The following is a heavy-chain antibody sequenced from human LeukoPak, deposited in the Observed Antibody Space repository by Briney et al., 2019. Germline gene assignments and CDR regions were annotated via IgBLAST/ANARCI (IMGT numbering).Heavy chain of an antibody. CDR2: IHYSGST. CDR1: GGSISSGDYY. CDR3: ARSGGVRGHYFDY. Sequence: SETLSLTCTVSGGSISSGDYYWSWIRQPPGQGLEWLGYIHYSGSTYYNPSLNSRVTTSIDTSKNQFSLKLSSVTAADAAVYYCARSGGVRGHYFDYWGQGTLVTVSS. D-gene: IGHD3-10*01. V-gene: IGHV4-30-4*08. J-gene: IGHJ4*02.